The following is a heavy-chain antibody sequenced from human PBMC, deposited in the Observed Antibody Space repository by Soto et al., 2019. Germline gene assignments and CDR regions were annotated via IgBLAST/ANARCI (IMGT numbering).Heavy chain of an antibody. D-gene: IGHD3-3*01. CDR1: GYTFTGYY. CDR2: INPNSGGT. Sequence: EASVKVSCKASGYTFTGYYMHWVRQAPVQGLEWMGWINPNSGGTNYAQKFQGRVTMTRDTSISTAYTELSRLRSDDTAVYYCARGRCLEWLYYHYYGMDVWGQGTTLTVSS. J-gene: IGHJ6*02. V-gene: IGHV1-2*02. CDR3: ARGRCLEWLYYHYYGMDV.